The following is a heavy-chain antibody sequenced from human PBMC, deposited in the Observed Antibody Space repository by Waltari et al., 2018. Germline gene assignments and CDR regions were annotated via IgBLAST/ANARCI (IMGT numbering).Heavy chain of an antibody. CDR2: INPNSGGK. J-gene: IGHJ4*02. V-gene: IGHV1-2*02. CDR3: ARPSYGSGSFDY. CDR1: GYTFTGYY. D-gene: IGHD3-10*01. Sequence: QVQLVQSGAEVKKPGASVKVSCKASGYTFTGYYMHWVRQAPGQGLGGMGWINPNSGGKNYAKKFQGRVTMTRNTSISTAYMELSRLRSDDTAVYYCARPSYGSGSFDYWGQGTLVTVSS.